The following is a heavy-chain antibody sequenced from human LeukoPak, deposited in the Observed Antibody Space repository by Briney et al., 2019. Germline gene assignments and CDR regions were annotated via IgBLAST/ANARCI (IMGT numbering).Heavy chain of an antibody. V-gene: IGHV3-23*01. CDR3: AKDCLLWFGELFPYYGMDV. D-gene: IGHD3-10*01. CDR2: ISGSGGST. CDR1: GFTFSSYA. J-gene: IGHJ6*02. Sequence: GGSLRLPCAASGFTFSSYAMSWVRQAPGKGLEWVSAISGSGGSTYYADSVKGRFTISRDNSKNTLYLQMNSLRAEGTAVYYCAKDCLLWFGELFPYYGMDVWGQGTTVTVSS.